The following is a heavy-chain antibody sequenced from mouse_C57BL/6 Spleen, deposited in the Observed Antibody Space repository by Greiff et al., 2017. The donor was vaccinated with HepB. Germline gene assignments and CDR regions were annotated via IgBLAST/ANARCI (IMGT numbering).Heavy chain of an antibody. V-gene: IGHV1-59*01. CDR2: IDPSDSYT. Sequence: VQLQQPGAELVRPGTSVKLSCKASGYTFTSYWMHWVKQRPGQGLEWIGVIDPSDSYTNYNQKFKGKATLTVDTSSSTAYMQLSSLTSEDSAVYYCARRGYGSSYAWFAYWGQGTLVTVSA. J-gene: IGHJ3*01. D-gene: IGHD1-1*01. CDR1: GYTFTSYW. CDR3: ARRGYGSSYAWFAY.